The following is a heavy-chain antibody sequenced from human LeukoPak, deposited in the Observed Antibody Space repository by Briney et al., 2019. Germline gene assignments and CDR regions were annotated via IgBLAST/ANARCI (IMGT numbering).Heavy chain of an antibody. CDR3: ARGITMMVVENWFDP. CDR1: GFTFSSYA. J-gene: IGHJ5*02. Sequence: SGGSLRLSCAASGFTFSSYAMSWVRQAPGKGLEGVSSIRSSSSYIYYADSVKGRFTTSRDNAKNSLYLQMNSLRAEDTAVYYCARGITMMVVENWFDPWGQGTLVTVSS. V-gene: IGHV3-21*01. D-gene: IGHD3-22*01. CDR2: IRSSSSYI.